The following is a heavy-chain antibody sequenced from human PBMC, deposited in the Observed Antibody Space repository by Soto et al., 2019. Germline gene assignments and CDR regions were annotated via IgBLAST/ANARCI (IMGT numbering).Heavy chain of an antibody. CDR1: GGSISSGGYY. J-gene: IGHJ5*02. CDR2: IYYSGST. Sequence: PSETLSLPCSVSGGSISSGGYYWRWIRQPPGTGLEWIGYIYYSGSTYYNPSLKSRVTISVDTSKNQFSLKLSSVTAADTAVYYCARLARHWFDPWGQGTLVTVSS. CDR3: ARLARHWFDP. V-gene: IGHV4-30-4*01.